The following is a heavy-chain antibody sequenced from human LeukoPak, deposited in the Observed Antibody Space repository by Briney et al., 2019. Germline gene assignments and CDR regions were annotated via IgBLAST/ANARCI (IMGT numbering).Heavy chain of an antibody. D-gene: IGHD3-22*01. Sequence: SETLSLTCTVSGGSISSYYWSWIRQPPGKGLERIGYIYYSGSTNYNPSLKSRVTISVDTSKNQFSLKLSSVTAADTAVYYCARFDPVTYYYDSSGYRAADAFDIWGQGTMVTVSS. V-gene: IGHV4-59*01. CDR3: ARFDPVTYYYDSSGYRAADAFDI. CDR1: GGSISSYY. J-gene: IGHJ3*02. CDR2: IYYSGST.